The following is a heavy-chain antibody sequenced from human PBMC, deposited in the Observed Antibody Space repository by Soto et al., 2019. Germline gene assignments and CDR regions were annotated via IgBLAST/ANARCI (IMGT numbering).Heavy chain of an antibody. Sequence: QITLKESGPTLVKPTQTLTLTCTFSGFSLSTSGVGVGWIRQPPGKALEWLALIYWDDDKRYSPSLTSRLTITTDTSKNQVVLTMTNMDFVDTATYYCADGGSDTWPGDYWGQGTLVTVSS. D-gene: IGHD2-15*01. CDR1: GFSLSTSGVG. CDR3: ADGGSDTWPGDY. V-gene: IGHV2-5*02. J-gene: IGHJ4*02. CDR2: IYWDDDK.